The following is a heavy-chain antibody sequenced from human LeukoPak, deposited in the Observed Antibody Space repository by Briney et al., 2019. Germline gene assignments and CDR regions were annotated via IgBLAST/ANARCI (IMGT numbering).Heavy chain of an antibody. CDR2: ISGSGGST. J-gene: IGHJ4*02. CDR1: GFTFSSYW. V-gene: IGHV3-23*01. D-gene: IGHD3-22*01. CDR3: AKWTPGYYYDSSGYQYFDY. Sequence: GGSLRLSCAASGFTFSSYWMHWVRQAPGKGLEWVSAISGSGGSTYYADSVKGRFTTSRDNSKNTLYLQMNSLRAEDTAVYYCAKWTPGYYYDSSGYQYFDYWGQGTLVTVSS.